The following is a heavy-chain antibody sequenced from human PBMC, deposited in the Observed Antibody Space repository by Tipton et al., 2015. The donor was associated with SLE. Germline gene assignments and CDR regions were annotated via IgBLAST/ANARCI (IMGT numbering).Heavy chain of an antibody. D-gene: IGHD1-20*01. J-gene: IGHJ5*02. Sequence: LRLSCTVSGGSISSSTYYWGWIRQPPGKGLEWIGGIYYSGSTYYNPSLKGRVTISVDTSKNQFSLKLSSVTAADTAVYYCARLTGSSWFDPWGQGTLVTVSS. CDR2: IYYSGST. V-gene: IGHV4-39*01. CDR1: GGSISSSTYY. CDR3: ARLTGSSWFDP.